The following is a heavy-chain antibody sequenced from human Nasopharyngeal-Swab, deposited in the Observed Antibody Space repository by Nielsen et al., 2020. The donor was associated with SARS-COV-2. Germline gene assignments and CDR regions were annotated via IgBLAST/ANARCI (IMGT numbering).Heavy chain of an antibody. Sequence: WIRQPPGKGLGWIGYIYYSGSTNYNPSLKSRVTISVDTSKNQFSLKLSSVTAADTAVYYCARGVVGNYDYVWGSYRYDNWFDPWGQGTLVTVSS. J-gene: IGHJ5*02. D-gene: IGHD3-16*02. CDR2: IYYSGST. V-gene: IGHV4-59*01. CDR3: ARGVVGNYDYVWGSYRYDNWFDP.